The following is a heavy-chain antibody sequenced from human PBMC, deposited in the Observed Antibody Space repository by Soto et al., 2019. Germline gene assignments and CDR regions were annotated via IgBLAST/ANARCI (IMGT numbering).Heavy chain of an antibody. Sequence: GGSLRLSCAASGFTFSSYAMTWVRQAPGKGLEWVSAISGSGAYTYYANSVKGRFTISRDNSKNTLYLQLNSLRAEDTAVYYCARRGSGSYYDYWGQGTLVTVSS. CDR3: ARRGSGSYYDY. V-gene: IGHV3-23*01. J-gene: IGHJ4*02. CDR2: ISGSGAYT. CDR1: GFTFSSYA. D-gene: IGHD1-26*01.